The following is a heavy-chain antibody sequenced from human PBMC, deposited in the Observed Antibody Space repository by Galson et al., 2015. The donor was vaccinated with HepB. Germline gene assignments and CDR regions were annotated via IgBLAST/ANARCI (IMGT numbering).Heavy chain of an antibody. J-gene: IGHJ4*02. D-gene: IGHD1-26*01. CDR3: ARFMGVSAVDY. Sequence: SLRLSCAASGFTFSIHWIHWVRQAPGKGLVWVSRINTNGRTTNYADSVKGRFTISRDNTYNMVYLQMNNLRAEDTAIYYCARFMGVSAVDYGGQGTPVAVPS. CDR1: GFTFSIHW. CDR2: INTNGRTT. V-gene: IGHV3-74*01.